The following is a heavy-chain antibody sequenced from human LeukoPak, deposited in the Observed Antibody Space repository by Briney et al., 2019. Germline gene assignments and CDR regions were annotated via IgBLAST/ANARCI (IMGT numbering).Heavy chain of an antibody. D-gene: IGHD3-22*01. CDR3: ATDALGHYYDSSGYYPTWDY. V-gene: IGHV1-24*01. Sequence: GASVKVSCKVSGYTLTELSMHWVRQAPGKGLEWMGGFDPEDGETIYAQKFQGRVTMTEDTSTDTAYMELSSLRSEDTAVYYCATDALGHYYDSSGYYPTWDYWGQGTQVTVSS. J-gene: IGHJ4*02. CDR1: GYTLTELS. CDR2: FDPEDGET.